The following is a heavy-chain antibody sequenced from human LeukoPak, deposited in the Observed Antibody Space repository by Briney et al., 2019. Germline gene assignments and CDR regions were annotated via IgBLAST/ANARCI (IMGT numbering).Heavy chain of an antibody. D-gene: IGHD2-15*01. CDR3: ARDRPGSCSGGSCYSSYYYGMDV. CDR2: IYYSGST. CDR1: GGSISSYY. V-gene: IGHV4-59*01. J-gene: IGHJ6*02. Sequence: PSETLSLTCTVSGGSISSYYWSWIRQPPGKGLEWIGYIYYSGSTNYNPSLKSRVTISVDTSKNQFSLKLSSVTAAGTAVYYCARDRPGSCSGGSCYSSYYYGMDVWGQGTTVTVSS.